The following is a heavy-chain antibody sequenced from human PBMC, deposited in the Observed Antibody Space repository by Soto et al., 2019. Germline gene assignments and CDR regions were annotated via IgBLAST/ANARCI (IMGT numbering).Heavy chain of an antibody. D-gene: IGHD5-12*01. V-gene: IGHV3-74*01. CDR3: ARVPTGGYDWN. J-gene: IGHJ4*02. CDR1: GFTFSSYW. CDR2: INSDGSTT. Sequence: EMQLVESGGGLVQPGGSLRLSCAASGFTFSSYWMHWVRQAPGKGLVWVSRINSDGSTTNYADPVKGRFTISRDNAKNTLYLQMNSLRAEDTAVYYCARVPTGGYDWNWGQGTLVTVSS.